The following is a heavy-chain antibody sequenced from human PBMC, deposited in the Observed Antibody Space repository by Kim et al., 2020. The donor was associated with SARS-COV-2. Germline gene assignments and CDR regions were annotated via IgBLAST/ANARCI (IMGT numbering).Heavy chain of an antibody. J-gene: IGHJ5*02. V-gene: IGHV1-46*01. D-gene: IGHD3-10*01. Sequence: CQGRVTMTRDTSTSTVYMELSSLRSEDTAVYYCARYITMVRGVINNWFDPWGQGTLVTVSS. CDR3: ARYITMVRGVINNWFDP.